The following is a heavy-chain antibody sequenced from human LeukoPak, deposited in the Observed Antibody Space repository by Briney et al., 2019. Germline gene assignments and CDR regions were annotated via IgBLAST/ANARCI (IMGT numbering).Heavy chain of an antibody. CDR2: INPSGGST. V-gene: IGHV1-46*01. Sequence: GSSVKVSCKASGYTFTSYYMHWVRQAPGQGLEWMGIINPSGGSTSYAQKFQGRVTMTRDTYTSTVYMELSSLRAEDPAVYYCARVKITGTTEDFDIWGQGTMVTVSS. CDR1: GYTFTSYY. J-gene: IGHJ3*02. D-gene: IGHD1-20*01. CDR3: ARVKITGTTEDFDI.